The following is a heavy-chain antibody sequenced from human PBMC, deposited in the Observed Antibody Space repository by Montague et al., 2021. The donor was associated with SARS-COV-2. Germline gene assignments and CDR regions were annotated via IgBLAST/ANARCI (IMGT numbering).Heavy chain of an antibody. D-gene: IGHD3-3*01. CDR2: INESGST. CDR3: ARGRAARSITIFGVVNPAIRYYYYMDV. V-gene: IGHV4-34*01. Sequence: SETLSLTCAVYGGSFSGYYWSWIRQPPGRGLEWIGEINESGSTXXXPSXXXRVTISVDTSKNQFSLKLSSVTAADTAVYYCARGRAARSITIFGVVNPAIRYYYYMDVWGKGTTVTVSS. CDR1: GGSFSGYY. J-gene: IGHJ6*03.